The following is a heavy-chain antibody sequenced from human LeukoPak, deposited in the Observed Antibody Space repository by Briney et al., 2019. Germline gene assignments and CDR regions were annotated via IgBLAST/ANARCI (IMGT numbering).Heavy chain of an antibody. CDR1: GYSFSSYW. J-gene: IGHJ4*02. D-gene: IGHD6-19*01. V-gene: IGHV5-51*01. Sequence: GESLKISCKGSGYSFSSYWIVWVRQMPGKGLEWMGIIYPGDSDTRYSPSFQGQVTISADKSISTAYLQWSSLKASDTAMYYCARRHLIRDSSGWYGDFDYWGQGTLVTVSS. CDR3: ARRHLIRDSSGWYGDFDY. CDR2: IYPGDSDT.